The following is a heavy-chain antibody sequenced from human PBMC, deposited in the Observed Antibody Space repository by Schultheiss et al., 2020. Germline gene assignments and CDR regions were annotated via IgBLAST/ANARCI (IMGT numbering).Heavy chain of an antibody. CDR1: GGSISSYY. CDR2: IYYSGST. CDR3: ARGVGAIHFDY. V-gene: IGHV4-59*08. J-gene: IGHJ4*02. D-gene: IGHD1-26*01. Sequence: SETLSLTCTVSGGSISSYYWSWIRQPPGKGLEWIGYIYYSGSTNYNPSLKSRVTISVDTSKNQFSLKLSSVTAADTAVYYCARGVGAIHFDYWGQGTLVTVSS.